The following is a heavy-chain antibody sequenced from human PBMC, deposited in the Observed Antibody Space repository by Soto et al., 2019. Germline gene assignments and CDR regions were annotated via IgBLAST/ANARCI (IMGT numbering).Heavy chain of an antibody. J-gene: IGHJ4*02. CDR3: AKDQPKDYYDSSGYSPRLDH. Sequence: GGSLRLSCAASGFTFSSYAMSWVRQAPGKGLEWVSAISGSGGSTYSADSVKGRFTISRDNSKKTLYLQMNSLRAEDTAVYYCAKDQPKDYYDSSGYSPRLDHWGQGT. D-gene: IGHD3-22*01. CDR1: GFTFSSYA. V-gene: IGHV3-23*01. CDR2: ISGSGGST.